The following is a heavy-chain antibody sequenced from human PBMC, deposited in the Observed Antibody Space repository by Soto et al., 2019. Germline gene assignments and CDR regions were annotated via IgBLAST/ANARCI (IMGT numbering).Heavy chain of an antibody. J-gene: IGHJ3*01. D-gene: IGHD3-10*01. CDR2: ISGSGGGT. V-gene: IGHV3-23*01. CDR1: GFTFSSYA. CDR3: AKARGSGSYFNPSDAFAF. Sequence: EVQLLDSGGGLVQPGGSLRLSCAASGFTFSSYAMSWVRQAPGKGLEWVSSISGSGGGTYYADSVKGRFTISRDNSKNTVSLQMNSLRAEDTAVYYCAKARGSGSYFNPSDAFAFWGQWTMVTVSS.